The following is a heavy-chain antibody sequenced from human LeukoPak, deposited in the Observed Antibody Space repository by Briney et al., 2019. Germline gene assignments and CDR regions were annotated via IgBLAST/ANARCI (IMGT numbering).Heavy chain of an antibody. Sequence: GASVKVSCKASGYTFTGYYIHWVRQAPGQGLEWMGWINPNSGGTNYAQKFQGRVTMTRDTSISTAYMELSRLRSDDTAVYYCARLTNDDFWSGYYSWGQGTLVTVSS. CDR1: GYTFTGYY. J-gene: IGHJ4*02. CDR2: INPNSGGT. CDR3: ARLTNDDFWSGYYS. D-gene: IGHD3-3*01. V-gene: IGHV1-2*02.